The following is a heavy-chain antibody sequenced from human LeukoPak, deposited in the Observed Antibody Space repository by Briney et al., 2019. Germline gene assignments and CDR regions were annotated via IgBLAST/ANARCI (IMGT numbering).Heavy chain of an antibody. CDR3: ASSDRREWMYYYDSGGYFTPLFDY. D-gene: IGHD3-22*01. CDR1: GGSFSSYA. Sequence: SVTVSCKASGGSFSSYAISWVRQAPGHGLEWKGGIVPVFGTANYAQKFQGRVTITTDESTSTAYMELSSLRSEDTAVYYCASSDRREWMYYYDSGGYFTPLFDYWGQGTLVTVSS. V-gene: IGHV1-69*05. CDR2: IVPVFGTA. J-gene: IGHJ4*02.